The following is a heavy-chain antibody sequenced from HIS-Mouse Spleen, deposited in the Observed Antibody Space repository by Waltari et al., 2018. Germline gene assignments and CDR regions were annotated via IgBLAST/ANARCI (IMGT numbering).Heavy chain of an antibody. J-gene: IGHJ3*02. CDR2: IYTSGST. CDR3: ARDFHDFWSGYYGGDKKHDAFDI. D-gene: IGHD3-3*01. V-gene: IGHV4-4*07. Sequence: QVQLQESGPGLVKPSETLSPTCTVAGGSISSYYWRWIRQPPRKGLDWVGRIYTSGSTNYNPSLKSRVTMSVDTSKNQFSLKLSSVTAADTAVYYCARDFHDFWSGYYGGDKKHDAFDIWGQGTMVTVSS. CDR1: GGSISSYY.